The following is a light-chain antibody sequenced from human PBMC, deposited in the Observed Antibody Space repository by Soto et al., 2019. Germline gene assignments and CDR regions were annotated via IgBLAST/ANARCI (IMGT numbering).Light chain of an antibody. V-gene: IGKV1-12*01. CDR1: QDISSW. J-gene: IGKJ2*01. CDR3: QQANTFQYT. CDR2: SAS. Sequence: DIQMTQSPSSVSASVGDRVTITCRASQDISSWLAWYQQKPGKAPNLLIFSASSLESGVPSRFSGSGSGTEFTLTISSLQPEDFATYYCQQANTFQYTFGQGTKLEIK.